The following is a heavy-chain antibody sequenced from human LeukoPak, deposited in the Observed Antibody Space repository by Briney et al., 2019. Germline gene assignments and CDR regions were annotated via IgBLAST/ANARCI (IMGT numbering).Heavy chain of an antibody. CDR2: ISGSGGST. V-gene: IGHV3-23*01. J-gene: IGHJ5*02. Sequence: GGSLRLSCAVSGFTFSSYAMSWVRQAPGKGLEWVSAISGSGGSTYYADSVKGRFTISRDNSKNTLYLQVNSLRAEDTAVYYCAKSPGPRKFDPWGQGTLVTVSS. CDR3: AKSPGPRKFDP. CDR1: GFTFSSYA.